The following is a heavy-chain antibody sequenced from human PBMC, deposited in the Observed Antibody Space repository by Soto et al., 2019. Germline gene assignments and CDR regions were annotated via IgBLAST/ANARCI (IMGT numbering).Heavy chain of an antibody. CDR2: IIPIFGTA. Sequence: SVKVSCKASGGTFSSYAISWVRQAPGQGLEWMGGIIPIFGTANYAQKFQGRVTITADESTSTAYMELSSLRSEDTAVYYCARAVQYCSGGSCNWFDPWGQGTLVTASS. D-gene: IGHD2-15*01. V-gene: IGHV1-69*13. CDR3: ARAVQYCSGGSCNWFDP. CDR1: GGTFSSYA. J-gene: IGHJ5*02.